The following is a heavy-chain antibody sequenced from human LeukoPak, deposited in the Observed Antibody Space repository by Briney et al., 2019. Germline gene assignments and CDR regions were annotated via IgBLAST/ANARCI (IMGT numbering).Heavy chain of an antibody. Sequence: GGSLRLSCAASGFTFSSFSMNWVRQAPGKGLEWVSGISASGGSTYADSVKGRFTISRDNAKNTLYLQMNSLRAEDTAVYYCAKDGGDYDFWSGYYSAFDPWGQGTLVTVSS. CDR2: ISASGGST. CDR1: GFTFSSFS. D-gene: IGHD3-3*01. V-gene: IGHV3-23*01. CDR3: AKDGGDYDFWSGYYSAFDP. J-gene: IGHJ5*02.